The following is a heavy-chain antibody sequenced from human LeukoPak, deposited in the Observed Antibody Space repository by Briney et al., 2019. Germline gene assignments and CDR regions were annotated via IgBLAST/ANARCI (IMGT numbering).Heavy chain of an antibody. CDR3: ARAPSIVVVPAAYDAFDI. CDR1: GYTFTSNY. D-gene: IGHD2-2*01. CDR2: INPSGAFT. V-gene: IGHV1-46*01. Sequence: ASVKVSCKTPGYTFTSNYLHWVRLAPGQGLEWMGIINPSGAFTSYAQKFQGRVTMTRDTSTSTVYLELSSLRSEDTAVYYCARAPSIVVVPAAYDAFDIWGQGTMVTVSS. J-gene: IGHJ3*02.